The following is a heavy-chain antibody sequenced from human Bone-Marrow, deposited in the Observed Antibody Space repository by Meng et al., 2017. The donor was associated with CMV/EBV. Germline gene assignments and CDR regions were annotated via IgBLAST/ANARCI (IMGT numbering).Heavy chain of an antibody. Sequence: SETLSLTCDVYGGSFSGYYWSWIRQPPGSGLEWIGEINHSGSTRYNPSLKSRVTMSVDTSKDQFSLKLTPVTAADTAVYYCARPTYTISSPFDYWGRGSLVTVSS. CDR3: ARPTYTISSPFDY. V-gene: IGHV4-34*01. CDR1: GGSFSGYY. D-gene: IGHD6-6*01. CDR2: INHSGST. J-gene: IGHJ4*02.